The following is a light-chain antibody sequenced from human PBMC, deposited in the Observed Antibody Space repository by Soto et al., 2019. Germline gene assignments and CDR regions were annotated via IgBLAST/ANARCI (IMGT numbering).Light chain of an antibody. Sequence: EIVMTQSPATLSVSPGERATLSCRASQSVSSNLAWYQQKPGQAPRLLIYGASPRATGIPARFSGSGSGTEFTLTISSLQSEDFAVYYCQQYNNWPPLTFAGGTKVEIK. V-gene: IGKV3-15*01. CDR2: GAS. CDR1: QSVSSN. CDR3: QQYNNWPPLT. J-gene: IGKJ4*01.